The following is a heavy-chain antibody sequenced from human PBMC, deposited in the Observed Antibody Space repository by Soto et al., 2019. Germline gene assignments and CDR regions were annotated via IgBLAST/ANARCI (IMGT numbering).Heavy chain of an antibody. CDR2: ISYDGSNK. Sequence: PGGSLRLSCAASGFTFSSYAMHWVRQAPGKGLEWVAVISYDGSNKYYADSVKGRFTISRDNSKNTLYLQMNSLRAEDTAVYYCARALIVREWRDAFDIWGQGTMVTVSS. CDR3: ARALIVREWRDAFDI. V-gene: IGHV3-30-3*01. CDR1: GFTFSSYA. D-gene: IGHD3-3*01. J-gene: IGHJ3*02.